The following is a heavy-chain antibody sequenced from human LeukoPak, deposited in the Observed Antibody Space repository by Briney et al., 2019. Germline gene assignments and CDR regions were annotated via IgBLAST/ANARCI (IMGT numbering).Heavy chain of an antibody. J-gene: IGHJ4*02. Sequence: GGALRHSCAASGFTFSSYSMHWVRQAPGKGLEWEAVISYDGSNKYYADSVKGRFTIYRDNSKNTLYLQMNSLRAEDPAVYYCATYDIVVVVAERAFDYWGQGTLVTASS. D-gene: IGHD2-15*01. CDR2: ISYDGSNK. V-gene: IGHV3-30*03. CDR3: ATYDIVVVVAERAFDY. CDR1: GFTFSSYS.